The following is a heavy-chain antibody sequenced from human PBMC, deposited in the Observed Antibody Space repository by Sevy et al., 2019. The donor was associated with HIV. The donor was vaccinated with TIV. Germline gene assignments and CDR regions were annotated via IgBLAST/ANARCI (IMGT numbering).Heavy chain of an antibody. V-gene: IGHV3-33*01. J-gene: IGHJ2*01. Sequence: GGSLRLSCAASGFTFSSYGMHWVRQAPGKGLEWVAVIWYDGSNKYYADSVKGRFTISRDNSKNTLYLQMNSLRAEDTAVYYCARLSPYSGSYLSDWYFDLWGRGPLVTVSS. CDR1: GFTFSSYG. CDR2: IWYDGSNK. CDR3: ARLSPYSGSYLSDWYFDL. D-gene: IGHD1-26*01.